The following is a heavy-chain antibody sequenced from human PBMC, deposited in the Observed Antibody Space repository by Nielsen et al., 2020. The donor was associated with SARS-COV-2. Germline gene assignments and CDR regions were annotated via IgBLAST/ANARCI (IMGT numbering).Heavy chain of an antibody. J-gene: IGHJ6*02. V-gene: IGHV3-30*03. Sequence: VRQAPGKGLEWVAVISYDGSNKYYADSVKGRFTISRDNSKNTLYLQMNSLRAEDTAVYYCARTADDSSGYYHYYYGMDVWGQGTTVTVSS. CDR3: ARTADDSSGYYHYYYGMDV. CDR2: ISYDGSNK. D-gene: IGHD3-22*01.